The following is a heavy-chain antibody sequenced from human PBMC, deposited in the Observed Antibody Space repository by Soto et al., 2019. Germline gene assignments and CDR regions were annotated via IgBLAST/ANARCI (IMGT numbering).Heavy chain of an antibody. Sequence: GESLKISCKGSGYSFTSYWISWVRQMPGKGLGWMGRIDPSDSYTNYSPSFQGHVTISADKSISTAYLQWSSLKASDTAMYYCASSPRGYCSSSSCRELGNYYGMDVRGQRTTVTVSS. CDR2: IDPSDSYT. CDR1: GYSFTSYW. D-gene: IGHD2-2*01. V-gene: IGHV5-10-1*01. J-gene: IGHJ6*02. CDR3: ASSPRGYCSSSSCRELGNYYGMDV.